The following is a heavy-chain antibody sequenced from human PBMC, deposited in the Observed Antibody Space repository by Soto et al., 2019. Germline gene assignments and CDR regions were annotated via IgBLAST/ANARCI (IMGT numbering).Heavy chain of an antibody. CDR3: ARDISVEGDYYYYYGMDV. J-gene: IGHJ6*02. CDR1: GYGFTIYA. D-gene: IGHD3-16*01. V-gene: IGHV1-3*01. Sequence: ASVTVSCKASGYGFTIYAMHWVRQAPGQRLEWMGWINAGNGNTKYSQKFQGRVTITRDTSASTAYMELSSLRSEDTAVYYCARDISVEGDYYYYYGMDVWGQGTTVTVSS. CDR2: INAGNGNT.